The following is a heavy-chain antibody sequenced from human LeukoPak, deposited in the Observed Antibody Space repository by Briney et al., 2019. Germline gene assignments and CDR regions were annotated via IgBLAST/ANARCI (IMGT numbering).Heavy chain of an antibody. V-gene: IGHV3-30-3*01. CDR3: ARDLIAAAGTFDP. Sequence: GGSLRLSCAASGFTFSSYAMHWVRQAPGKGLEWVAVISYDGSNKYCADSVKGRFTISRDNSKNTLYLQMNSLRAEDTAVYYCARDLIAAAGTFDPWGQGTLVTVSS. J-gene: IGHJ5*02. CDR1: GFTFSSYA. CDR2: ISYDGSNK. D-gene: IGHD6-13*01.